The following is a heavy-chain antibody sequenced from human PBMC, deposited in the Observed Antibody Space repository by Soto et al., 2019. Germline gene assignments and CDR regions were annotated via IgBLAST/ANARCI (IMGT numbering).Heavy chain of an antibody. D-gene: IGHD5-18*01. V-gene: IGHV1-69*13. J-gene: IGHJ6*02. CDR1: GGTFSSYA. CDR2: IIPIFGTA. Sequence: SVKVSCKASGGTFSSYAISWVRQAPGQGLEWMGGIIPIFGTANYAQKFQGRVTITADESTSTAYMELSSLRSEDTAVYYCARARQENEAVSDSVDTAMAYGMDVWGQGTTVTVSS. CDR3: ARARQENEAVSDSVDTAMAYGMDV.